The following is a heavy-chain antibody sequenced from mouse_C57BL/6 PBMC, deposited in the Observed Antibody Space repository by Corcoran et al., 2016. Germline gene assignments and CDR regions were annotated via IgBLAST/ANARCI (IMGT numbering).Heavy chain of an antibody. CDR1: GYTFTTYG. CDR3: SRGLLSNAMDY. D-gene: IGHD2-13*01. J-gene: IGHJ4*01. V-gene: IGHV9-3*01. CDR2: INTYSGVP. Sequence: QIQLVQSGPELKKPGETVKISCKASGYTFTTYGMSWVKQAPGKGLKWMGWINTYSGVPTYADDFKGRFAFSLETSASTAYLQINNLKNEDTATYVWSRGLLSNAMDYWGQGTSVTVSS.